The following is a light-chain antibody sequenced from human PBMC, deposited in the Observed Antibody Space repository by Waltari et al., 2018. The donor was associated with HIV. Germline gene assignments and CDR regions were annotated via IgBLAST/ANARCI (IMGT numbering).Light chain of an antibody. CDR3: GADHGSGSNFVVV. J-gene: IGLJ2*01. Sequence: QPVLTQPPSASASLGASVTLTCTLSSGYSNYKVDWYPQRPGKGPRFVMLFGPGGIVGSKGDGIPDRFSVLGSGLKRYLTIKNIQEEDESDYHCGADHGSGSNFVVVFGGGTKLTVL. V-gene: IGLV9-49*01. CDR1: SGYSNYK. CDR2: FGPGGIVG.